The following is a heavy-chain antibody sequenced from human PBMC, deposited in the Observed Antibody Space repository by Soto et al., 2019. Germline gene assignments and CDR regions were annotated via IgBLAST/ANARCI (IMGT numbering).Heavy chain of an antibody. V-gene: IGHV4-59*01. CDR3: ASSTVAARRVYYFDY. D-gene: IGHD6-6*01. J-gene: IGHJ4*02. CDR2: IYYSGST. CDR1: GGSISSYY. Sequence: TSETLSLTCTVSGGSISSYYWSWIRQPPGKGLEWIGYIYYSGSTNYNPSLKSRVTISVDTSKNQFSLKLSSVTAADTAVYYCASSTVAARRVYYFDYWGQGTLVTVSS.